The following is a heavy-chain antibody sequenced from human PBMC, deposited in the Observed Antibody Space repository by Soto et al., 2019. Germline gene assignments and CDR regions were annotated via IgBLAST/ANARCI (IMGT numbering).Heavy chain of an antibody. J-gene: IGHJ4*02. D-gene: IGHD3-22*01. V-gene: IGHV4-30-4*01. Sequence: WIGYIYYSGSTYYNPSLKSRVTISVDTSKNQFSLKLSSVTAADTAVYYCARDSSYYYDSSGYSGVFDYWGQGTLVTVSS. CDR3: ARDSSYYYDSSGYSGVFDY. CDR2: IYYSGST.